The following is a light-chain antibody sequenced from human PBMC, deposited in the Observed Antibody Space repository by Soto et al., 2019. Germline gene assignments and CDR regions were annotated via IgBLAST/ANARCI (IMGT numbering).Light chain of an antibody. J-gene: IGKJ2*01. CDR3: QHLGNSPYT. Sequence: IVLTQSPGTLSLSPGERATLSCRASQSVSNSYLAWYQQKPGQAPRLLIYAASSRATCMPDRFSGSGSGTGLTLTISRLEPQDLTVYYCQHLGNSPYTFGQRTKLEI. V-gene: IGKV3-20*01. CDR2: AAS. CDR1: QSVSNSY.